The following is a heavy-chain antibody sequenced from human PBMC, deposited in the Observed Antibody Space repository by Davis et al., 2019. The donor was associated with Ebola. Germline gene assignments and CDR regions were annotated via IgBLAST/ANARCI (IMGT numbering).Heavy chain of an antibody. CDR2: INESGTRT. V-gene: IGHV3-23*01. CDR1: GFTFSSYT. CDR3: ARAGRISWYDY. Sequence: GGSLRLSCAASGFTFSSYTMGWVRLAPGKGLEWVSDINESGTRTYYVDSVKGRFTISRDNSKNILYLLMNRLRTEDTAKYYCARAGRISWYDYWSQGTLVTVSS. J-gene: IGHJ4*02. D-gene: IGHD6-13*01.